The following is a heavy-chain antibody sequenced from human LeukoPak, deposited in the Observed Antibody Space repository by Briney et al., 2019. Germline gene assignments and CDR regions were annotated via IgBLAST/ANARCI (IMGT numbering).Heavy chain of an antibody. J-gene: IGHJ4*02. D-gene: IGHD3-3*01. V-gene: IGHV1-18*04. CDR3: ARDQKSGLEVLWRY. CDR1: GYRFTSYD. CDR2: ISTYTGNT. Sequence: ASVKVSCRASGYRFTSYDISWVRQAPGQGLQWMGVISTYTGNTNYAQSFQDRVNMTTDTSTSTVYMELRSLTSDDTAVYYCARDQKSGLEVLWRYWGQGTLVTVSS.